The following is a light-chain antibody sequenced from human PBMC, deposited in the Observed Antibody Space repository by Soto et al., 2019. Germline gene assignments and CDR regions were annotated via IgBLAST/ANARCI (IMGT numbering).Light chain of an antibody. CDR3: QQYGSSPRT. Sequence: EIVLTQSPGTLSLSPGERATLSCRASQTINKNYFAWYQQKPGQAPRPLMYSASSRATGIPDRFSGSGSGTDFTLTISRLEPEDFAVYYCQQYGSSPRTFGQGTKVDIK. CDR2: SAS. J-gene: IGKJ1*01. CDR1: QTINKNY. V-gene: IGKV3-20*01.